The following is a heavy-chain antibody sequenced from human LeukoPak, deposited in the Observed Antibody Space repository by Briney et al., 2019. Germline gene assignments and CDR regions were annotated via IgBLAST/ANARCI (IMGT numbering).Heavy chain of an antibody. CDR3: ARVPYGSGAHMSFDY. CDR2: INWNGGST. D-gene: IGHD3-10*01. V-gene: IGHV3-20*04. J-gene: IGHJ4*02. CDR1: GFTFNDYG. Sequence: PGGSLRLSCAASGFTFNDYGMSWVRQAPGKGLEWVSGINWNGGSTGYADSGKGRFTISRDNAKNSLYLQMNSLRAEDTALYYCARVPYGSGAHMSFDYWGQGTLVTVSS.